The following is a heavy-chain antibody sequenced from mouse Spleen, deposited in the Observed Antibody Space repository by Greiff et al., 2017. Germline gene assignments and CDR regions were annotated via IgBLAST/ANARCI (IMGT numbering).Heavy chain of an antibody. CDR1: GFSLTSYG. V-gene: IGHV2-2*01. CDR3: ARNKGYDAWFAY. Sequence: QVQLQQSGPGLVQPSQSLSITCTVSGFSLTSYGVHWVRQSPGKGLEWLGVIWSGGSTDYNAAFISRLSISKDNSKSQVFFKMNSLQADDTAIYYCARNKGYDAWFAYWGQGTLVTVSA. CDR2: IWSGGST. D-gene: IGHD2-14*01. J-gene: IGHJ3*01.